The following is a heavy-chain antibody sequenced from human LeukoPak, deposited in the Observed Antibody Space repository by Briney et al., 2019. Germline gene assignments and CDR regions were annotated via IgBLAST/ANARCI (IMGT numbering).Heavy chain of an antibody. CDR1: GGSISSYY. Sequence: SETLSLTCTVSGGSISSYYWSWIRQPPGKGLEWIGYIYYSGSTNYNPSLKSRVTISVDTSKNHFSLKLSSVTAADTAVYYCARAYYDFWSGYLYYFDYWGQGTLVTVSS. CDR3: ARAYYDFWSGYLYYFDY. J-gene: IGHJ4*02. CDR2: IYYSGST. D-gene: IGHD3-3*01. V-gene: IGHV4-59*01.